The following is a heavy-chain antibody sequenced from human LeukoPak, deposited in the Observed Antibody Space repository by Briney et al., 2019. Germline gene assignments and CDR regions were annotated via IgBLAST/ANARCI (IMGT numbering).Heavy chain of an antibody. V-gene: IGHV4-61*02. Sequence: SETLSLTCTVSGGSISSGSYYWSWIRQPAGKGLEWIGRIYTSGSTNYNPSLKSRVAISVDTSKNQFSLKLSSVAAADTAVYYCARAPGIAASGIFGYWGQGTLVTVSS. CDR1: GGSISSGSYY. CDR3: ARAPGIAASGIFGY. J-gene: IGHJ4*02. D-gene: IGHD6-13*01. CDR2: IYTSGST.